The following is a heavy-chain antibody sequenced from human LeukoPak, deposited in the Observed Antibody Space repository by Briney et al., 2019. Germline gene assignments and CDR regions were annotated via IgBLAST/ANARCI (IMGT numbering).Heavy chain of an antibody. Sequence: GGSLRLSCAASGFTFSSYGMNWVRQAPGKGLEWVSGISGSGGSTYYADSVKGRFTISRDNSKNTLYLQMNSLRAEDTAVYYCAKDSVDTAMFLDYWGQGTLVTVSS. CDR1: GFTFSSYG. CDR2: ISGSGGST. V-gene: IGHV3-23*01. J-gene: IGHJ4*02. CDR3: AKDSVDTAMFLDY. D-gene: IGHD5-18*01.